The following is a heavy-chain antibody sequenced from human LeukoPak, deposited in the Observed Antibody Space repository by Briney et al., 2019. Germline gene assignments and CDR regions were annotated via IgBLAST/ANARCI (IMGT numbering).Heavy chain of an antibody. CDR3: ARGATNYDFWSGYYCAFDI. Sequence: SEALSLTCTVSGGSISSYYWSWIRQPPGKGREWIGYIDYSGSTNYNPSLKSRVTISVDTSKNQFSLKLSSVTAADTAVYYCARGATNYDFWSGYYCAFDIWGQGTMVTVSS. CDR1: GGSISSYY. D-gene: IGHD3-3*01. CDR2: IDYSGST. J-gene: IGHJ3*02. V-gene: IGHV4-59*01.